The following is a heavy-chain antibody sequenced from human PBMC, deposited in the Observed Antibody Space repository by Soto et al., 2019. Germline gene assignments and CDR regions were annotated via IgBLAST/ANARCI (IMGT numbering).Heavy chain of an antibody. CDR2: IRSKAYGGTT. D-gene: IGHD3-9*01. J-gene: IGHJ6*02. V-gene: IGHV3-49*03. Sequence: GGSLRLSCTASGFTFGDYAMSWFRQAPGKGLEWVGFIRSKAYGGTTEYAASVKGRFTISRDDSKSIAYLQMNSLKTEDTAVYYCTRSGRYYDILTGYYKGIHPGGDYYGMDVWGQGTTVTVS. CDR1: GFTFGDYA. CDR3: TRSGRYYDILTGYYKGIHPGGDYYGMDV.